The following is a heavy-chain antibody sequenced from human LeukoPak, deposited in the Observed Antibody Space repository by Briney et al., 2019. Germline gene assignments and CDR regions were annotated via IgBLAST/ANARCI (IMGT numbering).Heavy chain of an antibody. V-gene: IGHV3-48*03. CDR3: ARDSRDAFDI. CDR1: GFTFSSYE. CDR2: ISSSGSTI. J-gene: IGHJ3*02. D-gene: IGHD2-2*01. Sequence: GGSLRLSCAASGFTFSSYEMNWVRQAPGKGLEWVSYISSSGSTIYYADSVKGRFTISRDNAKDSLYLQMNSLRAEDTAVYYCARDSRDAFDIWGQGTMVTVSS.